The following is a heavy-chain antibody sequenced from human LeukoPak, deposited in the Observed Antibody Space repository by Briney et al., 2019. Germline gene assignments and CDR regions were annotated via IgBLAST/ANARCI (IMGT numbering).Heavy chain of an antibody. D-gene: IGHD1-26*01. V-gene: IGHV3-23*01. CDR3: ARDRGGWELEYYFDY. J-gene: IGHJ4*02. Sequence: PGGSLRLSCAASGFTFSSYAMSWVRQAPGKGLEWVSAISGSGGSTYYADSVKGRFTISRDNSKNTPYLQMNSLRAEDTAVYYCARDRGGWELEYYFDYWGQGTLVTVSS. CDR1: GFTFSSYA. CDR2: ISGSGGST.